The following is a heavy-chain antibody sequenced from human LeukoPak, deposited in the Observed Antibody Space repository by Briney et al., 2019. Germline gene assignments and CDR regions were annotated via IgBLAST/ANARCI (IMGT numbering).Heavy chain of an antibody. V-gene: IGHV3-30*02. D-gene: IGHD2-15*01. CDR1: GFTFSSYG. CDR3: ARGGGYCSDGSCSI. CDR2: IRYDGSNK. Sequence: GGSLRLSCAASGFTFSSYGMHWVRQAPGKGLEWVAFIRYDGSNKYYADSVKGRFTISRDNSKNTLYLQMNSLRAEDTAVYYCARGGGYCSDGSCSIWGQGTMVTVSS. J-gene: IGHJ3*02.